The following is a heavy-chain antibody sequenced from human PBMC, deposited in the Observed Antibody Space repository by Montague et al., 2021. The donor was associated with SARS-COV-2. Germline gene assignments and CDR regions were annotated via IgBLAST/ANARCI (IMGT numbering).Heavy chain of an antibody. CDR3: AGAQNICFIANCVNYFDF. J-gene: IGHJ4*02. CDR1: GESISGYY. Sequence: SETLSLTCSVSGESISGYYWSWIRQSPGKGLEWIGFVHYTGYTDYNPSLKNRVTISLDTPRNHFSLRLRSLTAADTAVYYCAGAQNICFIANCVNYFDFWGRGTLVTVSS. CDR2: VHYTGYT. V-gene: IGHV4-59*01. D-gene: IGHD1-1*01.